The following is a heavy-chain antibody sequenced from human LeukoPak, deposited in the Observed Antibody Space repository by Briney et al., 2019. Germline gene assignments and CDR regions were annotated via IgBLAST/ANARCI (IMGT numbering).Heavy chain of an antibody. CDR1: GFTFSSYA. Sequence: GGSLRLSCTASGFTFSSYAMSWVRQAPGKGLDWVSAITGSGDSTYYADSVKGRFTISRDNFENTLYLQMNNLRAEDTALYYCAKDRVPRYSGYGLSDDWGQGTLVTVSA. J-gene: IGHJ4*02. D-gene: IGHD5-12*01. CDR2: ITGSGDST. V-gene: IGHV3-23*01. CDR3: AKDRVPRYSGYGLSDD.